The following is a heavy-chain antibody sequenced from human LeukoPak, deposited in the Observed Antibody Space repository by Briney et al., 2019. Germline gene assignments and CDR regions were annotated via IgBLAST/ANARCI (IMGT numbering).Heavy chain of an antibody. Sequence: PGGSLRLSCAASGFTFSSCSMNWVCQAPGKGLEWVSSISSSSSYIYYADSVKGRFTISRDNAKNSLYLQMNSLRAEDTAVYYCARYTDCNDGRCYRSDAFDVWGQGTMVTVSS. D-gene: IGHD2-15*01. V-gene: IGHV3-21*01. CDR3: ARYTDCNDGRCYRSDAFDV. CDR1: GFTFSSCS. J-gene: IGHJ3*01. CDR2: ISSSSSYI.